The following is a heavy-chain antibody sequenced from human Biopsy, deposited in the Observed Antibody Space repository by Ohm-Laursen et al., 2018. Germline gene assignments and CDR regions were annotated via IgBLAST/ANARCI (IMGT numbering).Heavy chain of an antibody. Sequence: SETLSLTWRVSGGSIDSYYWNWIRQPPGKGLEWIGYIHYSGTTNYNPSLKSRLTISVDTSKNQFSLNLNSVTAADTAVYFCARDVKRYCSGTSCYSGYFGMDVWGQGTTVTVS. CDR2: IHYSGTT. V-gene: IGHV4-59*01. D-gene: IGHD2-2*01. J-gene: IGHJ6*02. CDR3: ARDVKRYCSGTSCYSGYFGMDV. CDR1: GGSIDSYY.